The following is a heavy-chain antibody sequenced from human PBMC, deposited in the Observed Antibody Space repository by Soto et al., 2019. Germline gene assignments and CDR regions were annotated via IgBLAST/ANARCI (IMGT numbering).Heavy chain of an antibody. D-gene: IGHD2-15*01. CDR3: ARGFRVAATRWWFDP. J-gene: IGHJ5*02. Sequence: ASVKVSCKVSGYTLTELSMHWVRQAPGKGLEWMGWISTYNGNTNYAQKLQGRVTMTTDTSTSTAYMELRSLRSDDTAVYYCARGFRVAATRWWFDPWGQGTLVTVS. CDR2: ISTYNGNT. CDR1: GYTLTELS. V-gene: IGHV1-18*01.